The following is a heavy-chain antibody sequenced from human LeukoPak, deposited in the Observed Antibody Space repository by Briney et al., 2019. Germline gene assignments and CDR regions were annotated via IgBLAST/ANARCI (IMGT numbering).Heavy chain of an antibody. CDR1: GGSFSGYY. Sequence: SETLSLTCAVYGGSFSGYYWSWIRQPPGKGLEWTGEINHSGSTNYNPSLKSRVTISVDTSKNQFSLKLSSVTAADTAVYYCARGRASPTYYGFWGGYYYWGQGTLVTVSS. CDR3: ARGRASPTYYGFWGGYYY. CDR2: INHSGST. J-gene: IGHJ4*02. V-gene: IGHV4-34*01. D-gene: IGHD3-3*01.